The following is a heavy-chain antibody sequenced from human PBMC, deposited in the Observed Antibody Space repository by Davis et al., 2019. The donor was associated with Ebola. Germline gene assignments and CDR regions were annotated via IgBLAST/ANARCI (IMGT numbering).Heavy chain of an antibody. CDR3: AKTYYDILTGYLYGMDV. J-gene: IGHJ6*02. Sequence: KVSCKGSGYSFTSYWIGWVRQMPGKGLEWMGRIDPSDSDTKYSPSFQGHVTISADKSISTAYLQWSSLKASDTAIYYCAKTYYDILTGYLYGMDVWGQGTTVTVSS. CDR2: IDPSDSDT. D-gene: IGHD3-9*01. CDR1: GYSFTSYW. V-gene: IGHV5-10-1*01.